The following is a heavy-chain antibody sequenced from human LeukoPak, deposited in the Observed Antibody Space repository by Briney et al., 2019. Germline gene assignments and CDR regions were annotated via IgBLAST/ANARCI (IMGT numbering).Heavy chain of an antibody. J-gene: IGHJ4*02. CDR3: ARGHWNYLY. D-gene: IGHD1-7*01. CDR2: INHSGST. CDR1: GGSFSGYY. Sequence: PSETLSLTCAVYGGSFSGYYWSWIRQPPGKGLEWIGEINHSGSTNYNPSLKSRVTISVDTSKNQFSLKLSSVTAADTAVYYCARGHWNYLYWGQGTLVTVSS. V-gene: IGHV4-34*01.